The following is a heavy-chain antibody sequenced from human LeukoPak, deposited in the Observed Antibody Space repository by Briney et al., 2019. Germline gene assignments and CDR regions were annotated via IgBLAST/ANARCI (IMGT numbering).Heavy chain of an antibody. D-gene: IGHD4-11*01. CDR3: ARHDYSNPRVDY. Sequence: SETLSLTCTVSGGSISSYYWSWIRQPPGKGLEWIGYISYSGYTNFHPSLKSRATISVAMSKNQFSLKLSSVTAADTAVYYCARHDYSNPRVDYWGQATPVTVSS. CDR2: ISYSGYT. CDR1: GGSISSYY. V-gene: IGHV4-59*08. J-gene: IGHJ4*02.